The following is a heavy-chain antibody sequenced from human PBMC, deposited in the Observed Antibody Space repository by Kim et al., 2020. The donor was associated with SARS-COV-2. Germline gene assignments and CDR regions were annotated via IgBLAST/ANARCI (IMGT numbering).Heavy chain of an antibody. Sequence: TTYSPSFQGHVTISAEKSISTADLQWSSLKASDTAMYYCARQGMGIAADYWGQGTLVTVSS. CDR3: ARQGMGIAADY. CDR2: T. D-gene: IGHD6-25*01. J-gene: IGHJ4*02. V-gene: IGHV5-10-1*01.